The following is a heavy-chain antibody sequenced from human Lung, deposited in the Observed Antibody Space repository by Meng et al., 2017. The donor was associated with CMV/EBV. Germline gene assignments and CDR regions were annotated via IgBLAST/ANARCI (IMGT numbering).Heavy chain of an antibody. CDR2: IYYSGST. CDR1: GGSISSSSYY. D-gene: IGHD2/OR15-2a*01. V-gene: IGHV4-39*07. CDR3: ARGVIASNYYYYGMDV. J-gene: IGHJ6*02. Sequence: LSCTVPGGSISSSSYYWGWIRQPPGKGLEWIGSIYYSGSTYYNPSLKSRVTISVDTSKNQFSLKLSSVTAADTAVYYCARGVIASNYYYYGMDVLGQGXTVTVSS.